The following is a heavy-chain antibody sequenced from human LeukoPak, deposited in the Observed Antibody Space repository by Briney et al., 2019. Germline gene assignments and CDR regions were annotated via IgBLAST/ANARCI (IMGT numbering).Heavy chain of an antibody. CDR2: VSGGGSAT. V-gene: IGHV3-23*01. D-gene: IGHD6-19*01. Sequence: GGSLRLSCAASGITFNNYAMNWVRQAPGKGLEWVSGVSGGGSATYYADSVKGRFTISRDNSKNTVYLQMNSLRAEDTAVHYCAKGLSGSSGWYYFDYWGQGTLVTVSS. CDR3: AKGLSGSSGWYYFDY. CDR1: GITFNNYA. J-gene: IGHJ4*02.